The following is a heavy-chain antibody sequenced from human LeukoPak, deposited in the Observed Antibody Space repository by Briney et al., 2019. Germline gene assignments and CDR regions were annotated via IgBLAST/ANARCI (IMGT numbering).Heavy chain of an antibody. CDR2: INHSGST. J-gene: IGHJ4*02. CDR1: GGSFSGYY. Sequence: SETLSLTCAVYGGSFSGYYWSWIRQPPGKGLEWIGEINHSGSTNYNPSLKSRVTISVDTSKNQFSLKLSSVTAADTAVYYCARHRRDYYGSGRMYYFDYWGQGTLVTVSS. D-gene: IGHD3-10*01. CDR3: ARHRRDYYGSGRMYYFDY. V-gene: IGHV4-34*01.